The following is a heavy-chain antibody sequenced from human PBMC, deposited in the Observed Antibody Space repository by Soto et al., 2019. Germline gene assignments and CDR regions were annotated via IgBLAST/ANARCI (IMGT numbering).Heavy chain of an antibody. Sequence: EVHLVESGGGLAQPGGSLRVSCAASGFSFSNYLMHWVRQVPGKGLVWVSRITSDGSSTNYADSVKGRFTISRDNAKNTLNVQRSSLRAEDTAVYFCARGRGSSGWYFDYWGQGTLVTVSS. D-gene: IGHD6-19*01. CDR1: GFSFSNYL. CDR3: ARGRGSSGWYFDY. J-gene: IGHJ4*02. V-gene: IGHV3-74*01. CDR2: ITSDGSST.